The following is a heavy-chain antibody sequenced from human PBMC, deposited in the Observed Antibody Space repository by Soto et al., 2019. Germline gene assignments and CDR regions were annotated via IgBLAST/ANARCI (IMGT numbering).Heavy chain of an antibody. V-gene: IGHV4-4*02. D-gene: IGHD2-2*01. CDR1: SGSISSSNW. CDR2: IYHSGST. Sequence: PSETLSLTCAVSSGSISSSNWWSWVRQPPGKGLEWIGEIYHSGSTNYNPSLKSRVTISVDKSKNQFSLKLSSVTAADTAVYYCARVVVPAAPYMDVWGKGTTVTVSS. J-gene: IGHJ6*03. CDR3: ARVVVPAAPYMDV.